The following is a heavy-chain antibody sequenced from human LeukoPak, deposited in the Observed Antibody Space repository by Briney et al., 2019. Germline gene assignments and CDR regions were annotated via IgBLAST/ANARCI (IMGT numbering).Heavy chain of an antibody. CDR1: GFTFSSYA. V-gene: IGHV3-23*01. D-gene: IGHD2-2*01. CDR3: AIGRAYQPLYDFDY. J-gene: IGHJ4*02. CDR2: ISGSGGST. Sequence: PGGSLRLSCAASGFTFSSYAMSWVRQAPGKGLEWVSAISGSGGSTYYAGSVKGRFTISRDNSKNTLYLQMNSLRAEDTAVYYCAIGRAYQPLYDFDYWGQGTLVTVSS.